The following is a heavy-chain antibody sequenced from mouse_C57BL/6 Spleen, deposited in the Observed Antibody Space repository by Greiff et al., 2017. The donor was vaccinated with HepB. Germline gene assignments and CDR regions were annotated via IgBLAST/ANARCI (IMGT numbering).Heavy chain of an antibody. CDR1: GYTFTSYW. CDR2: TNPTNGRP. V-gene: IGHV1S81*02. D-gene: IGHD1-1*01. CDR3: ARIKKIVATYFDY. Sequence: VQLQQSGAELVKAGASVKMSCKASGYTFTSYWMHWVKQRLGQGLEWFAETNPTNGRPSYNETFKSKATLTVDKSSSTAYMLLSGPTFEDSAVYYCARIKKIVATYFDYWGQGTTLTVSS. J-gene: IGHJ2*01.